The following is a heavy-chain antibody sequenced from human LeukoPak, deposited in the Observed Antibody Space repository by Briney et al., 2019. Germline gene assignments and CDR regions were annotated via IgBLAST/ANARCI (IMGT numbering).Heavy chain of an antibody. Sequence: GGSLRLSCAASGFTFSSYSMNWVRQAPGKGLEWVSYISSSSSTIYYADSVKGRFTISRDNAKNSLYLQMNSLRAEDTAVYYCATKTPNYYDSWVYWGQGTLVTVSS. J-gene: IGHJ4*02. D-gene: IGHD3-22*01. CDR2: ISSSSSTI. CDR1: GFTFSSYS. CDR3: ATKTPNYYDSWVY. V-gene: IGHV3-48*04.